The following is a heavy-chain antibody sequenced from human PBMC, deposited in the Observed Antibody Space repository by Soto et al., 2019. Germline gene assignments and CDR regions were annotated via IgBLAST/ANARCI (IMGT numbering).Heavy chain of an antibody. J-gene: IGHJ4*02. Sequence: SVKVSCKASGFTFTSSAMQWVRQARGQRFEWIGWIVVGSGNTNYAQKFQERVTITRDMSTSTAYMELSSLRSEDTAVYYCAAVGHCTNGVCYRSFDYWGQGTLVTVSS. CDR2: IVVGSGNT. CDR3: AAVGHCTNGVCYRSFDY. D-gene: IGHD2-8*01. V-gene: IGHV1-58*02. CDR1: GFTFTSSA.